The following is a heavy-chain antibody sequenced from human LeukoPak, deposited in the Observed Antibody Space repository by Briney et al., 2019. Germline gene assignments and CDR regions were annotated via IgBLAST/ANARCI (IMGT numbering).Heavy chain of an antibody. J-gene: IGHJ4*02. CDR1: GGSINSYYWS. CDR3: AHRQWVYYFDY. CDR2: IYWNDDK. Sequence: TLSLTCTVSGGSINSYYWSWIRQPPGKALEWLALIYWNDDKRYSPSLKSRLTITKDTSKNQVVLTMTNMDPVDTATYYCAHRQWVYYFDYWGQGTLVTVSS. V-gene: IGHV2-5*01. D-gene: IGHD2-8*01.